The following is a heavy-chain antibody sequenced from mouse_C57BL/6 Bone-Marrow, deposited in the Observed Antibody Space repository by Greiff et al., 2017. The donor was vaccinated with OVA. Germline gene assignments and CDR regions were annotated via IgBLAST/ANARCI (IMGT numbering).Heavy chain of an antibody. D-gene: IGHD2-5*01. J-gene: IGHJ4*01. CDR1: GFTFSDYY. CDR2: INYDGSST. V-gene: IGHV5-16*01. Sequence: EVKVVESEGGLVQPGSSMKLSCTASGFTFSDYYMAWVRQVPEKGLEWVANINYDGSSTYYLDSFKSRFIISRDNAKNILYLQMSSLKSEDTATYYCARERLVSNWAMDYWGQGTSVTVSS. CDR3: ARERLVSNWAMDY.